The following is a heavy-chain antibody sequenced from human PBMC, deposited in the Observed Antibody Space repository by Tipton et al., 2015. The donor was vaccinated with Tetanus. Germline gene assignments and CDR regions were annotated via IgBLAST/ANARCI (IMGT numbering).Heavy chain of an antibody. J-gene: IGHJ4*02. CDR1: GGSISSSSYY. Sequence: TLSLTCTVSGGSISSSSYYWGWIRQPPGKGLEWIGSIYYSGSTYYNPSLKSRVTISVDTSKNQFSLKLSSVTAADTAVYYCARDRYDSSGYIDYWGQGTRVTVSS. V-gene: IGHV4-39*07. D-gene: IGHD3-22*01. CDR3: ARDRYDSSGYIDY. CDR2: IYYSGST.